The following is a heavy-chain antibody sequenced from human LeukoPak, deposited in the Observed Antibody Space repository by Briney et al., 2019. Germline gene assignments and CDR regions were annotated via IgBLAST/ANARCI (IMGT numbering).Heavy chain of an antibody. CDR3: ARDPLIAARGIYYFDY. CDR2: ISGYNGNT. CDR1: GYTFTTHG. Sequence: ASVKVSCKASGYTFTTHGVSWVRQAPGQGLEWMGWISGYNGNTNYAQNLQGRVTMTTDTSTSTAYMELRSLRSDDTAVYYCARDPLIAARGIYYFDYWGRGTLVTVSS. J-gene: IGHJ4*02. D-gene: IGHD6-6*01. V-gene: IGHV1-18*01.